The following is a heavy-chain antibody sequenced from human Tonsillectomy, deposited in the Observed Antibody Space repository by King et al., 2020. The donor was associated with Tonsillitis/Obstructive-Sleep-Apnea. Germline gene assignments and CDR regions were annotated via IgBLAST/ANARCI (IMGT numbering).Heavy chain of an antibody. CDR1: GGSISSSNR. D-gene: IGHD3-9*01. Sequence: VQLQESGPGLVKPSGTLSFTCAVSGGSISSSNRWSWVRQPPGKGLEWFGEIYHSGSPNSNPSLKGRVTISVDKSKNQFSLKLGSVTAADTAVYYCATMTGAHMDVWGKGTTVTVSS. CDR3: ATMTGAHMDV. CDR2: IYHSGSP. J-gene: IGHJ6*03. V-gene: IGHV4-4*02.